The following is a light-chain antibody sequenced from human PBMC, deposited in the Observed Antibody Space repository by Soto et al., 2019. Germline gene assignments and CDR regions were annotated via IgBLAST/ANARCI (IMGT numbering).Light chain of an antibody. CDR1: QSISSR. Sequence: DIQMTPSPSTLSASVGDRVTITCRASQSISSRLAWSPHEPGKAPKLLIYKASTLESGVPSRFSGSGSGTEVTLTISCLQPDDFATYDCQQYNSFSWTFGQGAKVDI. CDR2: KAS. V-gene: IGKV1-5*03. J-gene: IGKJ1*01. CDR3: QQYNSFSWT.